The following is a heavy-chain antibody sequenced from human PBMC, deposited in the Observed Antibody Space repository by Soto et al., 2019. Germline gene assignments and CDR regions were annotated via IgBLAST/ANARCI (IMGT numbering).Heavy chain of an antibody. J-gene: IGHJ1*01. CDR3: ARDGVGATTSFGYFQH. D-gene: IGHD1-26*01. V-gene: IGHV1-69*13. Sequence: ASVKVSCKASGGTFSSYAISWVRQAPGQGLEWMGGIIPIFGTANYAQKFQGRVTITADESTSTAYMELSSLRSEDTAVYYCARDGVGATTSFGYFQHWGQGTLVTVSS. CDR1: GGTFSSYA. CDR2: IIPIFGTA.